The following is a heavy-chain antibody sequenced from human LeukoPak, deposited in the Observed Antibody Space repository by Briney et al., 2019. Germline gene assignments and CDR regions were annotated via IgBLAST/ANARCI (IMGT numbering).Heavy chain of an antibody. Sequence: PSETLSLTCTVSGGSISSGDYYWSWIRQPPGKGLEWIGYIYYSGSTYYNPSLKSRVTISVDTSKNQFSLKLSSVTAADTAVYYCARNRDGYNFDYWGQGTLVTVSS. CDR2: IYYSGST. J-gene: IGHJ4*02. CDR3: ARNRDGYNFDY. CDR1: GGSISSGDYY. D-gene: IGHD5-24*01. V-gene: IGHV4-30-4*01.